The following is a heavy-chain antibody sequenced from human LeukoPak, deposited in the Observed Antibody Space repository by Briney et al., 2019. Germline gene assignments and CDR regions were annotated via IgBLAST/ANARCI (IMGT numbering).Heavy chain of an antibody. J-gene: IGHJ4*02. CDR2: INPSGGST. D-gene: IGHD2-8*01. CDR1: GYTFTSYG. V-gene: IGHV1-46*01. Sequence: ASVKVSCKASGYTFTSYGISWVRQTPGQGLEWMGIINPSGGSTSYAQKFQGRVTMTRDTSTSTVYMELSSLRSEDTAVYYCALLLMAQFDYWGQGTLVTVSS. CDR3: ALLLMAQFDY.